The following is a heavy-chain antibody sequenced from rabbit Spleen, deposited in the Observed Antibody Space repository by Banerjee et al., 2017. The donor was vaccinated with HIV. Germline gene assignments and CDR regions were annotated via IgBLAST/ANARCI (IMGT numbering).Heavy chain of an antibody. CDR1: GVSFSDKDV. V-gene: IGHV1S45*01. Sequence: EQLEESGGGLVKPEGSLTLTCKASGVSFSDKDVMCWVRQAPGKGLEWIACINIVTGKSVYASWAKGRFVMSRTSSTTVTLQMTSLTAADTATYFCARDPYGGTIAYNLWGPGTLVTVS. CDR3: ARDPYGGTIAYNL. D-gene: IGHD4-2*01. CDR2: INIVTGKS. J-gene: IGHJ4*01.